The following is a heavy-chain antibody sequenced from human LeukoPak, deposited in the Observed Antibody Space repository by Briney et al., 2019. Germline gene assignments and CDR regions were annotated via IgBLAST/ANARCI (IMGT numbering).Heavy chain of an antibody. D-gene: IGHD5-18*01. J-gene: IGHJ4*02. Sequence: TGGSLRLSCAASGFTFSNYGMHWVRQAPGKGLEWVAFVRSDGGIKYYADSVKGRFTISRDNSKNTLYLQMNSLRAEDTAVYYCARDLETSYGHVGDYWGQGTLVTVSS. V-gene: IGHV3-30*02. CDR2: VRSDGGIK. CDR1: GFTFSNYG. CDR3: ARDLETSYGHVGDY.